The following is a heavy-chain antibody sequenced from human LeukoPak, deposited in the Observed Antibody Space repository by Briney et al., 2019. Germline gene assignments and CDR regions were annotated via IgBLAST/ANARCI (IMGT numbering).Heavy chain of an antibody. CDR3: VRAAEGDAISVTYWFDP. Sequence: ASVKVSCKASGFTFTSYDINWVRQASGQGLEWMGWMNPNNGNTGYAQKFQGRVTITRDTSISTAYLELTGLRSEDTAVYYCVRAAEGDAISVTYWFDPWGQGTLVNVSS. CDR1: GFTFTSYD. CDR2: MNPNNGNT. V-gene: IGHV1-8*01. J-gene: IGHJ5*02. D-gene: IGHD2-8*01.